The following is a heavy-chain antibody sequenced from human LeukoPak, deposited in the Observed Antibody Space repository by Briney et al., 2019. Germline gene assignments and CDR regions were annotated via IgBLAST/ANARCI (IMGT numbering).Heavy chain of an antibody. CDR2: IKQDGSEK. Sequence: GGSLRLSCAASGFTFSSYWMSWVRQAPGKGLEWVANIKQDGSEKYYVDSVKGRFTISRDNAKNSLYLQVNSLRAEDTAVYYCARGGMRRAFDIWGQGTMVTVSS. CDR1: GFTFSSYW. V-gene: IGHV3-7*01. CDR3: ARGGMRRAFDI. J-gene: IGHJ3*02.